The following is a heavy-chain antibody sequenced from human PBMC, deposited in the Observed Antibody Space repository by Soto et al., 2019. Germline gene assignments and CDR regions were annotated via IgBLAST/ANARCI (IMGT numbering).Heavy chain of an antibody. Sequence: KASETLSLTCGVYRGSFSGFYWSWVRQTPGGGLEWIGEINHSGTTNYNPSFQNRVTISVDKSTNNFSLKMTSVTAADAAVYYCARGRGYVYGSNFYGLDVWGQGITVTVSS. CDR1: RGSFSGFY. V-gene: IGHV4-34*01. CDR2: INHSGTT. CDR3: ARGRGYVYGSNFYGLDV. D-gene: IGHD6-25*01. J-gene: IGHJ6*02.